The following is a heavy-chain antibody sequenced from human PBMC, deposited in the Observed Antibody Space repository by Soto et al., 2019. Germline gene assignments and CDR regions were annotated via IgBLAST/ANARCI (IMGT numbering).Heavy chain of an antibody. Sequence: QVQLVQSGDEVKKPGASVKDSCKASEYTFTSYDINWMRQATGQGLEWMGWMNPNSGNTGYAQKFQGRVTMTRNTSISTAYLELSSPRSEDTAVYYCARETSGYYHWGQGTLVTVSA. CDR3: ARETSGYYH. CDR2: MNPNSGNT. D-gene: IGHD3-22*01. J-gene: IGHJ5*02. CDR1: EYTFTSYD. V-gene: IGHV1-8*01.